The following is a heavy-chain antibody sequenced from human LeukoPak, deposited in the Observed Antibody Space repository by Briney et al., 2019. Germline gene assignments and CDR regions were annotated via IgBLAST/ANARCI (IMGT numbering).Heavy chain of an antibody. V-gene: IGHV1-8*03. Sequence: ASVKVSCKASGYTFNNFDINWVRQANGQGLEWMGRMNPNSGNTGYAQKFQGRVTITWDTSISTAYMELSSLRSEDTAVYYCATPLYSGSFDYWGQGTLVTVSS. D-gene: IGHD1-26*01. CDR2: MNPNSGNT. CDR3: ATPLYSGSFDY. CDR1: GYTFNNFD. J-gene: IGHJ4*02.